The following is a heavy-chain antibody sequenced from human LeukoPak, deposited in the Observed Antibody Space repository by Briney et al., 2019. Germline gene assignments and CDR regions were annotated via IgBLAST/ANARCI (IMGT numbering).Heavy chain of an antibody. J-gene: IGHJ4*02. CDR2: ISGSGGST. CDR3: AKPSFDY. V-gene: IGHV3-23*01. Sequence: RQAXGKGLEWVSAISGSGGSTYYADSVKGRLTISRDNSKNTLYLQMNSLRAEDTAVYYCAKPSFDYWGQGTLVTVSS.